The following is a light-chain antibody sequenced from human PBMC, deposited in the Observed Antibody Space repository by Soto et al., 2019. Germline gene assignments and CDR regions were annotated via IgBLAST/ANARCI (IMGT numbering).Light chain of an antibody. Sequence: QSALTQPASVSGSPGQSITISCTGTSSDVGAYNFVSWYQQHPGKVPKLMIFDVSSRPSGVSDRFSGSKSGNTASLTISGLQAEDECDYYCSAYTSSSNHVFGSGTKLTVL. J-gene: IGLJ1*01. CDR1: SSDVGAYNF. V-gene: IGLV2-14*03. CDR2: DVS. CDR3: SAYTSSSNHV.